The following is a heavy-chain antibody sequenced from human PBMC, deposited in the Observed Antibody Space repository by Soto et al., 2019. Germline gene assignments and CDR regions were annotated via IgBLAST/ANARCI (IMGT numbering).Heavy chain of an antibody. V-gene: IGHV3-30-3*01. Sequence: GGSLRLSCAASGFTFSSYAMHWVRQAPGKGLEWVAVISYDGSNKYYADSVKGRFTISRDNSKNTLYLQMNSLRAEDTAVYYCARDAGGYGPMYYFDYWGQGTLVTVSS. CDR3: ARDAGGYGPMYYFDY. CDR1: GFTFSSYA. D-gene: IGHD5-12*01. CDR2: ISYDGSNK. J-gene: IGHJ4*02.